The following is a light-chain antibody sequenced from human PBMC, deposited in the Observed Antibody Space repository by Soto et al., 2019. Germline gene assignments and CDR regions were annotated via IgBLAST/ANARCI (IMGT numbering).Light chain of an antibody. CDR2: DAS. CDR1: QSVSSW. CDR3: QQYNSYPYT. V-gene: IGKV1-5*01. J-gene: IGKJ2*01. Sequence: IQMTQSPSTLSASVGDRVTITCRASQSVSSWLAWYQQKPGKVPKLLIYDASTLESGVPSTFGGSGSGTEFTLTISSLQPEDFATYFWQQYNSYPYTFGQGTKLEI.